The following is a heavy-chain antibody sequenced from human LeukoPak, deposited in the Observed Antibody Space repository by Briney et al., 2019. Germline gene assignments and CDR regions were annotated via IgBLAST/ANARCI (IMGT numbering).Heavy chain of an antibody. CDR3: ATFASGRAGAAY. D-gene: IGHD6-13*01. J-gene: IGHJ4*02. CDR1: GFTFSSYS. CDR2: IKSKTDGGTT. Sequence: GGSLRLSCAASGFTFSSYSMNWVRQAPGKGLEWVARIKSKTDGGTTDYAAPVQGRFTISRDDSENTLYLQMNSLQTEDTAVYYCATFASGRAGAAYWGQGTRVTVSS. V-gene: IGHV3-15*01.